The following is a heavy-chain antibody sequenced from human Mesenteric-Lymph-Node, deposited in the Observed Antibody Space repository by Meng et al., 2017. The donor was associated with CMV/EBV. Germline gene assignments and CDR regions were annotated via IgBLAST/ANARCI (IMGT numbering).Heavy chain of an antibody. CDR3: SGGPGTSGYYSDY. D-gene: IGHD3-22*01. CDR1: GFTFSGSA. Sequence: GESLKISCAASGFTFSGSAMHWVRQASGKGLEWVGRIRNEGNSYATTYAASVKGRFTISRDDSKSTAYPQMNSLKTEDTAVYYCSGGPGTSGYYSDYWGQGTLVTVSS. J-gene: IGHJ4*02. V-gene: IGHV3-73*01. CDR2: IRNEGNSYAT.